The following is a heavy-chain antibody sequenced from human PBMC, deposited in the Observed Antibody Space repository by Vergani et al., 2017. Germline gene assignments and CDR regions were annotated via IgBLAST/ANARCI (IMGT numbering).Heavy chain of an antibody. CDR2: INPSGGST. CDR3: AKGFPGRSRTHAFDI. J-gene: IGHJ3*02. D-gene: IGHD1-1*01. Sequence: QVQLVQSGAEVKKPGASVKVSCKASGYTFTSYYMHWVRQAPGQGLEWMGIINPSGGSTSYAQKFQGRVTMTRDTSTSTVYMELSSLSSEDTAVYYCAKGFPGRSRTHAFDIWGQGTMVTVSS. V-gene: IGHV1-46*01. CDR1: GYTFTSYY.